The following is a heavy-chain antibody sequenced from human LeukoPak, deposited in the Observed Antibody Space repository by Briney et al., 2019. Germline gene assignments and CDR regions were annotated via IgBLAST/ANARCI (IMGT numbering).Heavy chain of an antibody. CDR1: GGSISSGHYH. D-gene: IGHD1-26*01. CDR3: ARGGSYSDFDS. CDR2: IHTSGNT. V-gene: IGHV4-61*02. Sequence: SETLSLTCTVSGGSISSGHYHWSWIRQPAGKGLEWIGRIHTSGNTNYNPSFQSRVTISADTSKNQFSLKLSSVTAADTAVYYRARGGSYSDFDSWGQGTLVTVSS. J-gene: IGHJ4*02.